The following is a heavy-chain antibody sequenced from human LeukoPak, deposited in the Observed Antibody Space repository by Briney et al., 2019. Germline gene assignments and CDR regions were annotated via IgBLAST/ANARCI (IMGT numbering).Heavy chain of an antibody. J-gene: IGHJ5*02. CDR1: GFTFSSYS. Sequence: GSLRLSCAASGFTFSSYSMNWVRQPPGKGLEWIGEINHSGSTNYNPSLKSRVTISVDTSKNQFSLKLSSVTAADTAVYYCARRSGTYYYGSGSINWFDPWGQGTLVTVSS. D-gene: IGHD3-10*01. CDR3: ARRSGTYYYGSGSINWFDP. V-gene: IGHV4-34*01. CDR2: INHSGST.